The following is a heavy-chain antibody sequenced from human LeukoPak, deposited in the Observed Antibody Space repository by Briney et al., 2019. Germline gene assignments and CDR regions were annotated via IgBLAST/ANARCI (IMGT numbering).Heavy chain of an antibody. CDR1: GFTFSSYG. CDR2: ISYDGSNK. CDR3: ARGIAAAGLPYYYYMDV. J-gene: IGHJ6*03. Sequence: GGSLRLSCAASGFTFSSYGMHWVRQAPGKGLEWVAVISYDGSNKYYADSVKGRFTISRDNSKNTLYLQMNSLRAEDTAVYYCARGIAAAGLPYYYYMDVWGKGTTVTVSS. V-gene: IGHV3-30*03. D-gene: IGHD6-13*01.